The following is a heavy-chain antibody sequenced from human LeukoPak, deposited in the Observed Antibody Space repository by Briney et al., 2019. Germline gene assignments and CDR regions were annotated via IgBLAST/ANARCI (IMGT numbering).Heavy chain of an antibody. D-gene: IGHD6-19*01. CDR2: INHSGST. CDR3: ARRQWLVRRDFDY. CDR1: GGSFSGYY. Sequence: SETLSLTCAVYGGSFSGYYWSWIRQPPGEGLEWIGEINHSGSTNYNPSLKSRVTISVDTSKNQFSLKLSSVTAADTAVYYCARRQWLVRRDFDYWGQGTLVTVSS. J-gene: IGHJ4*02. V-gene: IGHV4-34*01.